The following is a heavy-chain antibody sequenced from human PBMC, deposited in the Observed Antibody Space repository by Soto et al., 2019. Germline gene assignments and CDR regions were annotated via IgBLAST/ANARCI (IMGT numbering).Heavy chain of an antibody. J-gene: IGHJ4*02. D-gene: IGHD3-22*01. Sequence: ASVKVSCKASGYTFTSYAIDWVRQAPGQRLEWMGWINAGNGNTKYSQKFQDRVTITRDTSTSTVFMELSSLRSDDTAIYYCARDRLRGYDSSGFYSWGQGTMVTVSS. CDR3: ARDRLRGYDSSGFYS. CDR2: INAGNGNT. V-gene: IGHV1-3*01. CDR1: GYTFTSYA.